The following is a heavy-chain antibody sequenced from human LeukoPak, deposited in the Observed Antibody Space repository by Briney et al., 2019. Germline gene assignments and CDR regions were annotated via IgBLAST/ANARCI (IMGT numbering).Heavy chain of an antibody. J-gene: IGHJ4*02. V-gene: IGHV3-30*02. Sequence: GGSLRLPCAASGFTFSSYGMHWVRQAPGKGLEWVAFIRYDGSNKYYADSVKGRFTISRDNSKNTLYLQMNSLRAEDTAVYYCAKMGRVVDSSGYPDYWGQGTLVTVSS. D-gene: IGHD3-22*01. CDR1: GFTFSSYG. CDR2: IRYDGSNK. CDR3: AKMGRVVDSSGYPDY.